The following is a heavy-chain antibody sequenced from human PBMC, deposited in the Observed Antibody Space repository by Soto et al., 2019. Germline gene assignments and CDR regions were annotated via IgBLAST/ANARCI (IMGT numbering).Heavy chain of an antibody. D-gene: IGHD3-22*01. CDR1: GFTFSSYA. CDR3: ARGYYYDSSDYYRDY. CDR2: ISHDGSNK. V-gene: IGHV3-30-3*01. J-gene: IGHJ4*02. Sequence: GGSLRLSCAASGFTFSSYAMHWVRQAPGKGLEWVAVISHDGSNKYYADSVKGRFTISRDNSKSTLYLQMNSLRVEDTAVYYCARGYYYDSSDYYRDYWGQGTLVTVSS.